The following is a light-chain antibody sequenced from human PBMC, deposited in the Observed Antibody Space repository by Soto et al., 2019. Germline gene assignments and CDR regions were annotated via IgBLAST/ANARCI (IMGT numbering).Light chain of an antibody. CDR1: QTISSW. J-gene: IGKJ4*01. CDR2: AAS. Sequence: DIQMTPSPSTLSASVGDRLTISFRASQTISSWLAWYQQKPGKAPKLLIYAASTLQAGVPSRFSGSGSGTDFTLTISSLQPEDVAAYYCQKYNSAPLTFGGGTKVDIK. V-gene: IGKV1-27*01. CDR3: QKYNSAPLT.